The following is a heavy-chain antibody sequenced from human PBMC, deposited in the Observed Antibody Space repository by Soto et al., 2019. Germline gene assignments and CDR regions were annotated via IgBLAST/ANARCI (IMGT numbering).Heavy chain of an antibody. J-gene: IGHJ4*02. V-gene: IGHV4-34*01. Sequence: SETLSLTCAVYGGSFSGYYWSWIRQPPGKGLEWIGEINHSGSTNYNPSLKSRVTISVDTSKNQFSLKLSSVTAADTAVYYCAREGGRVPDGDYEDYWGQGTLVTVSS. CDR2: INHSGST. CDR1: GGSFSGYY. CDR3: AREGGRVPDGDYEDY. D-gene: IGHD4-17*01.